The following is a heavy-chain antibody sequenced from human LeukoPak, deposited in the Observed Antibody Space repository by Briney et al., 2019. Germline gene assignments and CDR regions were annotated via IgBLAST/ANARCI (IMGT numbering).Heavy chain of an antibody. V-gene: IGHV3-48*02. Sequence: GGSLRLSCAASGFAFSDYSMNWVRQAPGKGLEWVSYINSSGNTIHYADSVKGRITISRDNAKNSLYLEMNSLRDEDTAVYYCARDWPSEWQQLPDYDAVDIWGQGTMVTVSS. CDR3: ARDWPSEWQQLPDYDAVDI. J-gene: IGHJ3*02. CDR2: INSSGNTI. D-gene: IGHD6-13*01. CDR1: GFAFSDYS.